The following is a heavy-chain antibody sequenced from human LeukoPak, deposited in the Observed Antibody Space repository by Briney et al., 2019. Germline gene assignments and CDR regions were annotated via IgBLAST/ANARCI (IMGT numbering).Heavy chain of an antibody. CDR2: MYLSGTT. Sequence: SSGTLSLTCTVSGDSINSLDLWSWVRQPPGKGLEWIGEMYLSGTTHSNPSVRSRVTISIDKSKNQFFLNLSSVTAADTAVYYCAGLVGRYSSGLYYYYFDYWGQGTLVTVSS. CDR1: GDSINSLDL. J-gene: IGHJ4*02. CDR3: AGLVGRYSSGLYYYYFDY. V-gene: IGHV4-4*02. D-gene: IGHD3-22*01.